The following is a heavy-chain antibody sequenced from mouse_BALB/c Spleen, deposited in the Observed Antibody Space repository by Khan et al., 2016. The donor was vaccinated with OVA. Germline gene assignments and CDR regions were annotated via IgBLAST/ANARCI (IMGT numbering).Heavy chain of an antibody. CDR2: ISSGGNYT. D-gene: IGHD2-2*01. Sequence: EVELVESGGGLVKPGGSLKLSCSASGFTFSSYGMSWVRQTPEKRLEWVATISSGGNYTFYPDSLKGRFTISRDNAKNTLYLQMSSLTSEDTAMYSCARRLVACHALDYCGQVASVTVSS. J-gene: IGHJ4*01. CDR1: GFTFSSYG. CDR3: ARRLVACHALDY. V-gene: IGHV5-9-3*01.